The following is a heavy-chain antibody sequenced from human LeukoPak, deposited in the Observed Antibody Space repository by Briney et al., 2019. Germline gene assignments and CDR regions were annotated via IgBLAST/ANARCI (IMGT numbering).Heavy chain of an antibody. CDR3: ARAYANYGDY. Sequence: ASVKVSCKASGYTFNAFLIHWVRQAPGQGLEWLGWINPHSGDTTYAQNFQGRVTMTRDTSISTIYMEVTSLISDDTAIYYCARAYANYGDYWGQGTLVTVSS. J-gene: IGHJ4*02. CDR2: INPHSGDT. V-gene: IGHV1-2*02. D-gene: IGHD3-10*01. CDR1: GYTFNAFL.